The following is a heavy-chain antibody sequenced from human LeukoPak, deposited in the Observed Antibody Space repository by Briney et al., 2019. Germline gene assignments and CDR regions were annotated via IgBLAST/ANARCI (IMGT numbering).Heavy chain of an antibody. D-gene: IGHD5-12*01. CDR3: ARGPKGVAGYDYYFDY. Sequence: PSETLSLTCAVYGGSFSGYYWSWIRQPPGKGLDWIGEINHSGSTNYNPSLKSRVTISVDTSKNQFSLKLSSVTAADTAVYYCARGPKGVAGYDYYFDYWGQGTLVTVSS. V-gene: IGHV4-34*01. CDR2: INHSGST. J-gene: IGHJ4*02. CDR1: GGSFSGYY.